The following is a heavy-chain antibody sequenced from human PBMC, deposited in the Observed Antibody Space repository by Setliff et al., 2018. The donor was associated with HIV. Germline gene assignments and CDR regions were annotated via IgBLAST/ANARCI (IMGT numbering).Heavy chain of an antibody. CDR1: GYSFTNHY. V-gene: IGHV1-46*01. CDR3: AGAGAWQRNALDI. J-gene: IGHJ3*02. Sequence: ASVKVSCKPSGYSFTNHYMHWVRQAPGQGLEWMGVINPTSGSTRNTQKFQGRVAMTRDTSTSTVYMELSSLRSEDTAVYYCAGAGAWQRNALDIWGQGTMVTVSS. CDR2: INPTSGST. D-gene: IGHD5-12*01.